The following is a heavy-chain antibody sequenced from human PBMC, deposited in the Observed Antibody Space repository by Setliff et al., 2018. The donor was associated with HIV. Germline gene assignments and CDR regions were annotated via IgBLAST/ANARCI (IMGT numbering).Heavy chain of an antibody. CDR1: GGTFSSYA. Sequence: SVKVSCKASGGTFSSYAISWVRQAPGQGLEWMGGIIPIFGATNYAQKFQGRVTITADEWTSTAYMELSSLRSEDTAVYYCAREGGTYPDAFDIWGQGTMVTVSS. V-gene: IGHV1-69*13. CDR2: IIPIFGAT. J-gene: IGHJ3*02. D-gene: IGHD1-26*01. CDR3: AREGGTYPDAFDI.